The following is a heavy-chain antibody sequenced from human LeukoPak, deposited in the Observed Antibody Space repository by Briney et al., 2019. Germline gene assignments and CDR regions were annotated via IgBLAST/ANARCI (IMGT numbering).Heavy chain of an antibody. CDR1: GGSFSGYY. D-gene: IGHD2-2*02. CDR2: INHSGST. J-gene: IGHJ3*02. CDR3: ASPQKYCSSTSCYTFIRAFDI. Sequence: SETLSLTCAVYGGSFSGYYWSWIRQPPGKGLEWIGEINHSGSTNYNPSLKSRVTISVDTSKNQFSLKLSSVTAADTAVYYCASPQKYCSSTSCYTFIRAFDIWGQGTMVTVSS. V-gene: IGHV4-34*01.